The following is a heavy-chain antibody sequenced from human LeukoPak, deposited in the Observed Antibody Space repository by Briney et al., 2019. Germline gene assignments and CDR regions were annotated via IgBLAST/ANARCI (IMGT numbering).Heavy chain of an antibody. V-gene: IGHV1-69*05. CDR3: ARDRPGMGFDY. D-gene: IGHD3-16*01. J-gene: IGHJ4*02. Sequence: SVKVSCKASGGTFSSYAFSWVRQAPGQGLEWMGWIIPIFGTADYAQKFQGRITITTDESTSTAYMELSSLRSEDTAVYYCARDRPGMGFDYWGQGTLVTVSS. CDR2: IIPIFGTA. CDR1: GGTFSSYA.